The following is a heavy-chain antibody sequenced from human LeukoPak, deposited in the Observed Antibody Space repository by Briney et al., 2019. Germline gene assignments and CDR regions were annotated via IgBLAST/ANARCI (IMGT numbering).Heavy chain of an antibody. CDR2: ISSSGSTM. CDR3: ARDRETGTTPYYFDY. Sequence: GGSLRLSCAASGFTFSRYEMNWVRQAPGKGLEWLSYISSSGSTMYYADSVKGRITISRDNAKNSLYLQMNSLRAEDTAVYYCARDRETGTTPYYFDYWGQGTLVTVSS. CDR1: GFTFSRYE. J-gene: IGHJ4*02. V-gene: IGHV3-48*03. D-gene: IGHD1-1*01.